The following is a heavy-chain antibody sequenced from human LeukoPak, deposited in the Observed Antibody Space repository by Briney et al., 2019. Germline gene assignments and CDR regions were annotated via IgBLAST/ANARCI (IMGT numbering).Heavy chain of an antibody. CDR1: GYTFTGYY. Sequence: ASVKVSCKASGYTFTGYYMHWVRQAPGQGPEWMGWINPNSGGTNYAQKFQGRVTMTRDTSISTAYMELSRLRSDDTAVYYCAREVGIYSSGWYWGQGTLVTVSS. CDR3: AREVGIYSSGWY. J-gene: IGHJ4*02. D-gene: IGHD3-22*01. V-gene: IGHV1-2*02. CDR2: INPNSGGT.